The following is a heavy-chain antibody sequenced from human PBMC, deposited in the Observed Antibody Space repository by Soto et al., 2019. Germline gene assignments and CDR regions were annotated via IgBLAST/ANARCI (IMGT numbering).Heavy chain of an antibody. CDR3: ARDKDYYDSSGPEDDAFDI. V-gene: IGHV4-31*03. CDR2: IYYSGST. CDR1: GGSISSGGYY. J-gene: IGHJ3*02. Sequence: PSETLSLTCTVSGGSISSGGYYWSWIRQHPGKGLEWIGYIYYSGSTYYNPSLKSRVTILVDTSKNQFSLKLSSVTAADTAVYYCARDKDYYDSSGPEDDAFDIWGQGTMVTVSS. D-gene: IGHD3-22*01.